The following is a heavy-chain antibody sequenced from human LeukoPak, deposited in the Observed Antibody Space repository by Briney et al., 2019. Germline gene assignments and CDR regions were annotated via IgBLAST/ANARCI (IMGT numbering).Heavy chain of an antibody. V-gene: IGHV1-8*01. Sequence: ASVKVSCKASGYTFTSYDINWVRQATGQGLEWMGWMNPNSGNTGYAQKFQGRVTMTRNTSISTAYMELSSLRSEDTAVYYCARVRRYCSGGSCYGPVSYWGRGTLVTVSS. CDR3: ARVRRYCSGGSCYGPVSY. CDR2: MNPNSGNT. D-gene: IGHD2-15*01. J-gene: IGHJ4*02. CDR1: GYTFTSYD.